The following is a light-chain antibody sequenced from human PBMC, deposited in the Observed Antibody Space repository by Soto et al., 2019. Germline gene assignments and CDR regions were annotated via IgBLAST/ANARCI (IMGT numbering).Light chain of an antibody. Sequence: IQLTQSPSSLSASVGDRVTITCRASQGISSYLGWYQQKPGKAPNLLIYDASTLHSGVPSRFSGGGSGTDFTLTISSLQPEDFATYYCQQASSFPLTFGGGTKVEVK. CDR1: QGISSY. CDR2: DAS. V-gene: IGKV1-9*01. J-gene: IGKJ4*01. CDR3: QQASSFPLT.